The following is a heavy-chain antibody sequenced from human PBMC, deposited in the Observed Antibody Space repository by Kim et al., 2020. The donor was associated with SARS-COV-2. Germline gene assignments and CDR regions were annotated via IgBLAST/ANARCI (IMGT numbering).Heavy chain of an antibody. D-gene: IGHD1-26*01. CDR2: INHSGST. CDR3: ARGGVSYRKYNWFDP. V-gene: IGHV4-34*01. Sequence: SETLSLTCAVYGGSFSGYYWSWIRQPPGKGLEWIGEINHSGSTNYNPSLKSRVTISVDTSKNQFSLKLSSVTAADTAVYYCARGGVSYRKYNWFDPWGQGTLVTVSS. J-gene: IGHJ5*02. CDR1: GGSFSGYY.